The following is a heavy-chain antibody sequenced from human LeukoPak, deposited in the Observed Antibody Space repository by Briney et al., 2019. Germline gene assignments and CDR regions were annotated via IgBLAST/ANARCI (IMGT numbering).Heavy chain of an antibody. J-gene: IGHJ5*02. CDR1: GYTFSSYD. V-gene: IGHV1-8*03. D-gene: IGHD2-2*01. CDR3: ARGLSSAALLVIWFDP. Sequence: GASVKVSCKASGYTFSSYDINWVRQATGHGLEWMGWMNPNSGNTGYAQKFQGRVTITRNTSISTAYMELSSLRSEDTAVYYCARGLSSAALLVIWFDPWGQGTLVTVSS. CDR2: MNPNSGNT.